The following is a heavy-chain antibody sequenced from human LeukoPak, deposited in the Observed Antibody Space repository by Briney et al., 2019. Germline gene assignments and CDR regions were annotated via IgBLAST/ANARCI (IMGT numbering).Heavy chain of an antibody. CDR2: ISSSSSYI. J-gene: IGHJ4*02. V-gene: IGHV3-21*01. Sequence: GGSLRLSCAASGFTFSSYSMNWVRQAPGKGLEWVSSISSSSSYIYYADSVKGRFTISRDNAKNSLYLQMNSLRAEDTAVYYCVRDRWVGAAFDYWGQGTLVTVSS. CDR3: VRDRWVGAAFDY. D-gene: IGHD2-15*01. CDR1: GFTFSSYS.